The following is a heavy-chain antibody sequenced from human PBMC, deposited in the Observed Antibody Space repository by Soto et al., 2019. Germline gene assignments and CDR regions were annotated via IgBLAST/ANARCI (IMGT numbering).Heavy chain of an antibody. D-gene: IGHD3-16*01. CDR3: AKLGTNAPFDV. Sequence: QVQLVESGGGVVQPGRSLSLSCAASGFTLSRYGMHWVRRAPGNGLEWLAFTSFDGSDQIYADSVKGRFTMSRDSSRNTVFLHMNSLRREDTVVYYCAKLGTNAPFDVWGQGTRVTVSA. V-gene: IGHV3-30*18. CDR2: TSFDGSDQ. CDR1: GFTLSRYG. J-gene: IGHJ3*01.